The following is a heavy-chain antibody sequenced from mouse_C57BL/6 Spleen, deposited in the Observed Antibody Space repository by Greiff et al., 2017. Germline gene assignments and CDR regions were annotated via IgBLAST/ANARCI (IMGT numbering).Heavy chain of an antibody. CDR2: IDPSDSET. CDR1: GYTFTSYW. V-gene: IGHV1-52*01. CDR3: ARAGSSLYYYAMDY. Sequence: QVQLKQPGAELVRPGSSVKLSCKASGYTFTSYWMHWVKQRPIQGLEWIGNIDPSDSETHYNQKFKNKATLTVDKSSSTAYMQLSSLTSEDSAVYYCARAGSSLYYYAMDYWGQGTSVTVSS. D-gene: IGHD1-1*01. J-gene: IGHJ4*01.